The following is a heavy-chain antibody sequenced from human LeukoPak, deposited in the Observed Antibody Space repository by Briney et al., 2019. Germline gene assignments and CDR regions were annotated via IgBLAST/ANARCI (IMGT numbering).Heavy chain of an antibody. V-gene: IGHV3-21*01. D-gene: IGHD3-16*02. CDR3: AREVITFGGVIVLPFDY. CDR1: GFTFSSYM. CDR2: VSSSSSYI. Sequence: GGSLRLSCAAPGFTFSSYMMTWVRQAPGKGLEWVSSVSSSSSYIYYADSVKGRFTISRDNAKNSLYLQMNSLRAEDTAVYYCAREVITFGGVIVLPFDYWGQGTLVTVSS. J-gene: IGHJ4*02.